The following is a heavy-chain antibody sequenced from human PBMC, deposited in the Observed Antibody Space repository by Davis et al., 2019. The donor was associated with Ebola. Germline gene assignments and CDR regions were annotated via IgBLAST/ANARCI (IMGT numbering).Heavy chain of an antibody. J-gene: IGHJ3*02. CDR1: GFTFTRDG. CDR2: ISAYNGNA. D-gene: IGHD1-26*01. V-gene: IGHV1-18*04. CDR3: ARTGIVGTTTTASDI. Sequence: ASVKVSCKAFGFTFTRDGITWVRQAPGQGLEWVGWISAYNGNANYAQKFEDRVTMTTDTSTGTAYMELRSLRYDDTAVYFCARTGIVGTTTTASDIWGQGTLVTVSS.